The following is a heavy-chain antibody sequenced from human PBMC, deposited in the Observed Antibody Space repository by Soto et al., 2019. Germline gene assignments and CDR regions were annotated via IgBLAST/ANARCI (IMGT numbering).Heavy chain of an antibody. D-gene: IGHD6-13*01. CDR2: IYYSGST. CDR1: GGSISSGGYY. Sequence: QVQLQESGPGLVKPSQTLSLTCTVSGGSISSGGYYWSWIRQHPGKGLEWIGYIYYSGSTYYNPSRKSRVTISLDTSKNQFSLKLSSVTAADTDVYYCARGGIAAAAPPDYWGQGTLVTVSS. V-gene: IGHV4-31*03. J-gene: IGHJ4*02. CDR3: ARGGIAAAAPPDY.